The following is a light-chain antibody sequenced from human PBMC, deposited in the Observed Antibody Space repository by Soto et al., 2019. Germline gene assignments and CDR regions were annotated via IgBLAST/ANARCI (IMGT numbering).Light chain of an antibody. CDR1: QSVSSSY. CDR3: QQYGSSPPVT. CDR2: GAS. V-gene: IGKV3-20*01. Sequence: EIVLTQSPGTMSLSPGERATLSCRASQSVSSSYLAWYQQKPGQAPRLLIYGASSRATGIPDRFSGSGSVTDFTLTISRLEPEDFAVYYCQQYGSSPPVTFGPRTKVDIK. J-gene: IGKJ3*01.